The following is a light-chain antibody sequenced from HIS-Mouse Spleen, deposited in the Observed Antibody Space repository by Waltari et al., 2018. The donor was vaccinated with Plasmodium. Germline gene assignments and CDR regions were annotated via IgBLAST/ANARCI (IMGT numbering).Light chain of an antibody. CDR1: ALPTKY. Sequence: SYDLTQPPSVSVSPGQTARITCSGDALPTKYAYWYQQKSGQAPVLVIYEDSKRPPGIPERFSGSSSGTMATLTISGAQVEDEADYYCYSTDSSGNHVVFGGGTKLTVL. CDR2: EDS. J-gene: IGLJ2*01. V-gene: IGLV3-10*01. CDR3: YSTDSSGNHVV.